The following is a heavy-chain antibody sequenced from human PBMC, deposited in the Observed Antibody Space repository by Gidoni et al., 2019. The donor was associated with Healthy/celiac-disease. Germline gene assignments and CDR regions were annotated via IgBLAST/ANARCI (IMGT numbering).Heavy chain of an antibody. V-gene: IGHV4-59*01. D-gene: IGHD5-18*01. J-gene: IGHJ6*03. Sequence: QVQLQESGPGLVKPSETLSLTCTVSGGSISSYYWSWIRQPPGKGLEWIGYIYYSGSTNYNPSLKSRVTISVDTSKNQFSLKLSSVTAADTAVYYCARDRPLWLRNTNYYYYMDVWGKGTTVTVSS. CDR3: ARDRPLWLRNTNYYYYMDV. CDR2: IYYSGST. CDR1: GGSISSYY.